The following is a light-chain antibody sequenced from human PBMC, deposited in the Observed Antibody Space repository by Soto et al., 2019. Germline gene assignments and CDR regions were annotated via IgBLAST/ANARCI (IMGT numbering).Light chain of an antibody. Sequence: DIQMTQSPSTLSGSVGDRVTITCRASQTISSWLAWYQQKPGKAPKLLIYGASTRATGVPVRFSGSASGTEFTLTISGLQSEDFAVYYCHQYDDGPYTFGQGTKVEI. CDR3: HQYDDGPYT. CDR2: GAS. J-gene: IGKJ2*01. V-gene: IGKV1-5*01. CDR1: QTISSW.